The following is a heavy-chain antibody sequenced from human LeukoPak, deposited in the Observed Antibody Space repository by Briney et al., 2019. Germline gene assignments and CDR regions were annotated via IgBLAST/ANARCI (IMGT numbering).Heavy chain of an antibody. CDR1: GGSISSSNW. V-gene: IGHV4-4*02. CDR3: ARDGGELLWFGERFERAYYFDY. Sequence: SGTLSLTCAVSGGSISSSNWWSWVRQPPGKGLEWIGEIYHSGSTNYNPSLKSRVTISVDKSKNQFSLKLSSVTAADTAVYHCARDGGELLWFGERFERAYYFDYWGQGTLVTVSS. CDR2: IYHSGST. J-gene: IGHJ4*02. D-gene: IGHD3-10*01.